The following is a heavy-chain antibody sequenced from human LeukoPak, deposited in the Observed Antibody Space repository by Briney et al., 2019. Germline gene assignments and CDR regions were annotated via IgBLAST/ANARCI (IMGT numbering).Heavy chain of an antibody. CDR1: GFTFNTYA. Sequence: AGGSLRLSCAVSGFTFNTYAMTWVRQAPGKGLEWVSGISGSTIGTYYADSVKGRFTISRDTSKNTLFLQMNSLRAEDTAVYYCAKGNYNGDGFQEYYFEYWGQGTLVTVSS. CDR2: ISGSTIGT. J-gene: IGHJ4*02. V-gene: IGHV3-23*01. D-gene: IGHD2-8*01. CDR3: AKGNYNGDGFQEYYFEY.